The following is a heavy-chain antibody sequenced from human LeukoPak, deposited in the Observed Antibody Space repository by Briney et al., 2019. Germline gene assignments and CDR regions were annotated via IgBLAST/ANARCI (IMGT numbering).Heavy chain of an antibody. D-gene: IGHD2-2*01. Sequence: GGSLRLSCAASGFTFSSYWMSWVRQAPGKGREGVANIKQDGSEKYYVDSVKGRFTISRDKDKNSLYMQMNRLRAEDTAVYYCAVTVQDCSSTSCPFDYWGQGTLVTVSS. CDR3: AVTVQDCSSTSCPFDY. CDR2: IKQDGSEK. V-gene: IGHV3-7*01. J-gene: IGHJ4*02. CDR1: GFTFSSYW.